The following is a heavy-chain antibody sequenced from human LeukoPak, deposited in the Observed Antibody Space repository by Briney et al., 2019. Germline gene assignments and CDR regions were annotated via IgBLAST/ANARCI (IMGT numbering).Heavy chain of an antibody. D-gene: IGHD3-22*01. CDR1: GYSFTSYW. J-gene: IGHJ4*02. CDR3: ARGDYYDSSGYYDFDY. CDR2: IYPGDSDT. V-gene: IGHV5-51*01. Sequence: GGSLKISCKGSGYSFTSYWIGWVRPMPGKGLEWMGIIYPGDSDTRYSPSFQGQVTISADKSISTAYLQWSSLKASDTAMYYCARGDYYDSSGYYDFDYWGQGTLVTVSS.